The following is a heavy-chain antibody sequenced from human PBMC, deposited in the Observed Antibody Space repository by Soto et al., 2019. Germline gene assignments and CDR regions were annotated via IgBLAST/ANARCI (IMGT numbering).Heavy chain of an antibody. CDR1: GESVSSKSAA. CDR2: TYYKSKWYN. V-gene: IGHV6-1*01. CDR3: ARESRRSWYYYYGMDG. J-gene: IGHJ6*02. Sequence: SQTLSLTCAISGESVSSKSAAWSWIRQSPSRGLEWLGRTYYKSKWYNDYVLSVKSRITIDADTSKNQFSLQLNSVTPEDTAVYYCARESRRSWYYYYGMDGWGQGTSVTVSS.